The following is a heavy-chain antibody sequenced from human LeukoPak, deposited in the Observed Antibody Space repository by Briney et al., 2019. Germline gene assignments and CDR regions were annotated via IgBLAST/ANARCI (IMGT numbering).Heavy chain of an antibody. CDR3: ARERGAVDY. CDR2: IYYSGST. D-gene: IGHD3-10*01. J-gene: IGHJ4*02. Sequence: SETLSLTCAVYGGSFSGYYWSWIRQPPGKGLEWIGYIYYSGSTNYNPSLKSRVTISVDTSKNQFSLKLSSVTAADTAVYYCARERGAVDYWGQGTLVTVSS. V-gene: IGHV4-59*01. CDR1: GGSFSGYY.